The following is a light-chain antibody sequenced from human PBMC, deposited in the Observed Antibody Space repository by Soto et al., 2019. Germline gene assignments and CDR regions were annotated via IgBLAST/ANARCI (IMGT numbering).Light chain of an antibody. V-gene: IGKV1-27*01. CDR1: QTISTY. CDR2: AAS. J-gene: IGKJ1*01. CDR3: QKYKGAPRT. Sequence: DIQMTQSPSSLSAGVGDRVTITCRASQTISTYLDWYQQKPGKAPKLLIYAASNLQGGVPSRFSGSGFGTLFTLTISGLQAEDVATYYCQKYKGAPRTFGQGTKVEMK.